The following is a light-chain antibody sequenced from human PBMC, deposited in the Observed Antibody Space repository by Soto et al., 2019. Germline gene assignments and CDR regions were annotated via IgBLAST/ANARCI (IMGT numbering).Light chain of an antibody. CDR1: TTDLGAYDY. V-gene: IGLV2-14*01. Sequence: QSVLTQPASVSGSPGQSITISCTGSTTDLGAYDYVSWYQQHPGQVPKLIIFEVTNRPSGVPDRFSGSKSGNTASLTISGLQADDEADYYCSSYTSSSTPYVFGTGTKVTVL. J-gene: IGLJ1*01. CDR3: SSYTSSSTPYV. CDR2: EVT.